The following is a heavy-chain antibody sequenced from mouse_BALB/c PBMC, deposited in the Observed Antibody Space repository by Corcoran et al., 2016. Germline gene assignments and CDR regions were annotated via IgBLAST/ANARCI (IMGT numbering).Heavy chain of an antibody. Sequence: EVQLQQSGPELEKPGASMKISCKASGYSFTGYTMNWVKQSHGKNLEWIGLINPYNGGTSYNQKFKGKATLTVDKSSSTAYMELLSLTSEDSAVYYCARGYDGYYGAWFAYWGQGTLVTVSA. CDR1: GYSFTGYT. V-gene: IGHV1-18*01. CDR3: ARGYDGYYGAWFAY. CDR2: INPYNGGT. J-gene: IGHJ3*01. D-gene: IGHD2-3*01.